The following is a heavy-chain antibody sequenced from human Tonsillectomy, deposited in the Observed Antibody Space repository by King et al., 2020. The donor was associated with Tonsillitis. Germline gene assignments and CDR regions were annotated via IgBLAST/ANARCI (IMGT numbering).Heavy chain of an antibody. D-gene: IGHD4-23*01. Sequence: VQLPQWGAGLLKPSATLSLTCAVYGGSFSGYYWSWIRQPPGKGLEWIGEINHSGSTNYNPSLKSRVTISVDTSKNQFSLKLSSVTAADTAVYYCARDGYGGNSWGQGTLVTVSS. J-gene: IGHJ4*02. CDR3: ARDGYGGNS. V-gene: IGHV4-34*01. CDR2: INHSGST. CDR1: GGSFSGYY.